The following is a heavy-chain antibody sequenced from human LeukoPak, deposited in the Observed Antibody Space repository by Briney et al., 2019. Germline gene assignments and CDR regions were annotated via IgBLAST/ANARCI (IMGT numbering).Heavy chain of an antibody. CDR1: DFTFRTYS. CDR3: ARGVTSAYQIAYFDY. J-gene: IGHJ4*02. CDR2: ISSGGGVT. D-gene: IGHD2-21*01. Sequence: TGGSLRLSCAASDFTFRTYSMIWARQTAGTGLEWISYISSGGGVTHYAESVKGRFSISRDNAKSSLYLHMNSLKAEDTAVYYCARGVTSAYQIAYFDYWGQGTLVTVSS. V-gene: IGHV3-48*01.